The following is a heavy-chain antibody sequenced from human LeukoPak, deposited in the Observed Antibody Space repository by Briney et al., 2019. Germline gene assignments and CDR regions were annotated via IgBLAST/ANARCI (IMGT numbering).Heavy chain of an antibody. CDR3: ARDGPAQMVDFDY. CDR2: IYPYTGAT. D-gene: IGHD3-10*01. CDR1: GYTFSGTGWY. J-gene: IGHJ4*02. V-gene: IGHV1-2*02. Sequence: DSVKLSCKASGYTFSGTGWYLYWLRQAPGQGLECMGWIYPYTGATHYAQKFQGRVAMTRDTSISTAYMELSRLRPDDTAVYYCARDGPAQMVDFDYWGQGTLVTVSS.